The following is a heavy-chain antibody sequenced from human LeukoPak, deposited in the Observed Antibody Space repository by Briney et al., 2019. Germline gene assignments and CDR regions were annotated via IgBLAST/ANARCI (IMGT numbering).Heavy chain of an antibody. CDR1: GGSVSNYY. J-gene: IGHJ4*02. Sequence: SSETLSLTCTVSGGSVSNYYWSWIRQSPGKGLEWIGYIYYTETSYNPSLKSRVTISADTSKNQFSLKLSSVTAADTAVYYCARAVSASSGYYYVRNWGQGTLFTVSS. D-gene: IGHD3-22*01. V-gene: IGHV4-59*08. CDR3: ARAVSASSGYYYVRN. CDR2: IYYTET.